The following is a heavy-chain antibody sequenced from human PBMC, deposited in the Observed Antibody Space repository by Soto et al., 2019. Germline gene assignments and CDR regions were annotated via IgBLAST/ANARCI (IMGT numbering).Heavy chain of an antibody. D-gene: IGHD6-13*01. V-gene: IGHV3-72*01. J-gene: IGHJ5*02. CDR1: GFTFSDHY. CDR3: ARGSSWYDWFDP. Sequence: EVQLVESGGGLVQPGGSLRLSCAASGFTFSDHYMDWVRQAPGKGLEWVGRTRNKANSYTTEYAASVKGRFTIPRDDSKNSLYLQMNSPKTEDTAVYYCARGSSWYDWFDPWGQGTLVAVSS. CDR2: TRNKANSYTT.